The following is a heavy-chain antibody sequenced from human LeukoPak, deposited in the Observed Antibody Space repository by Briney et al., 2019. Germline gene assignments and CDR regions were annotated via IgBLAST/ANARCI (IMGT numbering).Heavy chain of an antibody. D-gene: IGHD1-14*01. Sequence: PGGSLRLSCAASGFTFSSYAMSWVRQAPGKGLEWVSAISGSGGSTYYADSVKGRFTISRDNSKNTLYLQVNSLRAEDTAVYYCAKVPNQRFYYYYMDVWGKGTTVTVSS. V-gene: IGHV3-23*01. J-gene: IGHJ6*03. CDR2: ISGSGGST. CDR1: GFTFSSYA. CDR3: AKVPNQRFYYYYMDV.